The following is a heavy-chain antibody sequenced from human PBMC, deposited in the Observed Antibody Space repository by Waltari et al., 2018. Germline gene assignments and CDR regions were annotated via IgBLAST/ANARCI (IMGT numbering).Heavy chain of an antibody. D-gene: IGHD5-18*01. J-gene: IGHJ6*02. CDR2: IYYTGTT. CDR1: GGSISSSSYF. CDR3: TKRTALDGMDV. V-gene: IGHV4-39*01. Sequence: QLQLQESGRGLVKPSETLSLTCSVSGGSISSSSYFWGWTRQPPGKGLGLIGFIYYTGTTNYTPSVESRLTISIDTSKNQFSLKLTSVTAADTAVYYCTKRTALDGMDVWGQGATVTVSS.